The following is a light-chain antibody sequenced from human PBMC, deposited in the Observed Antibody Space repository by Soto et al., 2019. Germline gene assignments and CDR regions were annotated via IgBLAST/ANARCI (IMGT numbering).Light chain of an antibody. CDR3: QQYDYLPT. V-gene: IGKV1-33*01. CDR1: QDISVY. Sequence: DIQMTHSPSSLSASVGDRVSITCQASQDISVYLNWYQQKPGKAPKLLIYDASILEAGVPSRFSGSGSGTHFTFTISSLLPEDFATYYCQQYDYLPTFGQGTRLEIK. CDR2: DAS. J-gene: IGKJ5*01.